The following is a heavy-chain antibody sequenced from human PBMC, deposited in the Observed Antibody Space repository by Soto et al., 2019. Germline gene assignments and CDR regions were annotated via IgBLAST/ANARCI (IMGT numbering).Heavy chain of an antibody. V-gene: IGHV4-4*07. CDR2: IYTSGST. D-gene: IGHD1-7*01. J-gene: IGHJ5*02. Sequence: SETLSLTCTVSGGSISSYYWSWIRQPAGKGLEWIGRIYTSGSTNYNPSLKSRVTMSVDTSKNQFSLKLSSVTAADTAVYYCARDIREYNWNCGWFHPWGQGTLVTVSS. CDR1: GGSISSYY. CDR3: ARDIREYNWNCGWFHP.